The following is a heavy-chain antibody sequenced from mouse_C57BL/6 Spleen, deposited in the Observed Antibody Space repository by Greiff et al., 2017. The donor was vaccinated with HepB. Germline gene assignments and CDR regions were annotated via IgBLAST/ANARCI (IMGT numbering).Heavy chain of an antibody. CDR3: ARSRNYEGFAY. Sequence: EVQLQQSGPELVKPGASVKISCKASGYTFTDYYMNWVKQSHGKSLEWIGDINPNNGGTSYNQKFKGKATLTVDKSSSTAYMELRSLTSEDSAVYYCARSRNYEGFAYWGQGTLVTVSA. CDR1: GYTFTDYY. CDR2: INPNNGGT. D-gene: IGHD2-1*01. J-gene: IGHJ3*01. V-gene: IGHV1-26*01.